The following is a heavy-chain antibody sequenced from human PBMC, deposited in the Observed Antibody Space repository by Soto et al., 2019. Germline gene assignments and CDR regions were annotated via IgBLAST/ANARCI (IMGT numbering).Heavy chain of an antibody. CDR2: IDPSDSYT. CDR1: EYGITSYW. D-gene: IGHD3-10*01. CDR3: ARGFDVARGYYGMDV. V-gene: IGHV5-10-1*01. J-gene: IGHJ6*01. Sequence: TNSCRVSEYGITSYWISRVIKMNGKGLEWMGRIDPSDSYTNYSPSFQGHVTISADKSISTAYLQWSSLKASDTAMYFCARGFDVARGYYGMDVWGQGTFVSVSS.